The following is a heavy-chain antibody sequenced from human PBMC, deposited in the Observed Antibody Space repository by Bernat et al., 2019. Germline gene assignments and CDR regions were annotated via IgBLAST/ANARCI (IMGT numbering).Heavy chain of an antibody. V-gene: IGHV4-39*01. CDR1: GCSISSSSYY. CDR3: ARVGYCSGGSCYDDDY. D-gene: IGHD2-15*01. J-gene: IGHJ4*02. Sequence: QLQLQESGPGLVKPSETLSLTCTVSGCSISSSSYYWGWIRQPPGKGLEWIGSIYYSWSTYYNPSLKSRVTISVDTSKNQFSLRLSSVTATDTALYYCARVGYCSGGSCYDDDYWGQGTLVTVSS. CDR2: IYYSWST.